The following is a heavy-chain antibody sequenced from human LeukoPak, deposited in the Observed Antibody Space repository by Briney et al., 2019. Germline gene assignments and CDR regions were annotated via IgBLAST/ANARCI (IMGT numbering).Heavy chain of an antibody. CDR1: VGSISSSSYY. V-gene: IGHV4-39*01. CDR2: IYYSGST. J-gene: IGHJ5*02. CDR3: ATTDYPAIGWFDP. Sequence: PSETLSLTCTVSVGSISSSSYYWGWIRQPPGKGLERIGSIYYSGSTYYNPSLKSRVTISVDTSKNQFSLRLSSVTAADTAVYYCATTDYPAIGWFDPWGQGTLVTVSS. D-gene: IGHD4-11*01.